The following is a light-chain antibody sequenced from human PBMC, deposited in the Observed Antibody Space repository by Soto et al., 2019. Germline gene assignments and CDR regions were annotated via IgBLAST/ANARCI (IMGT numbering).Light chain of an antibody. Sequence: QSALTQPPSVSGSPGQSVAISCTGTSSDVGSYNRVSWYQQPPGTAPKLMIYDVSNRPSGVPDRFSGSKSGNTASLTISGLQAEDAADYYCSSYTTSSTYVFGTGTKLTVL. V-gene: IGLV2-18*02. J-gene: IGLJ1*01. CDR3: SSYTTSSTYV. CDR2: DVS. CDR1: SSDVGSYNR.